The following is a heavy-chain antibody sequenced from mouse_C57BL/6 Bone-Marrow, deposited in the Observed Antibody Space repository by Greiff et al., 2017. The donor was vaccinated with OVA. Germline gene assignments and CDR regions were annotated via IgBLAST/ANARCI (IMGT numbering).Heavy chain of an antibody. J-gene: IGHJ4*01. V-gene: IGHV14-3*01. CDR3: ARGNFGSSFYAMDY. CDR1: GFNIKNTY. CDR2: IDPANDNT. D-gene: IGHD1-1*01. Sequence: EVKLQQSVAELVRPGASVKLSCTASGFNIKNTYMHWVKQRPEQGLEWIGRIDPANDNTKYAPKFQGKATMTADPSSNTAYLQLSSLSSEDTAVYCGARGNFGSSFYAMDYWGQGTSVTVSS.